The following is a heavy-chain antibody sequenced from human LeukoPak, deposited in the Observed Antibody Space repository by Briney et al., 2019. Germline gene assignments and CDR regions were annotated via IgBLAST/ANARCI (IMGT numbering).Heavy chain of an antibody. J-gene: IGHJ6*04. Sequence: PRGSLRLSCAASGFTFSSYSMSWVRQAPGRGLEWVSYISSSSSTIYYADSVKGRFTISRDNAKNSLYLQMNSLRAEDTAVYYCAGGYPGGVWGKGTTVTVSS. D-gene: IGHD2-15*01. CDR3: AGGYPGGV. V-gene: IGHV3-48*01. CDR1: GFTFSSYS. CDR2: ISSSSSTI.